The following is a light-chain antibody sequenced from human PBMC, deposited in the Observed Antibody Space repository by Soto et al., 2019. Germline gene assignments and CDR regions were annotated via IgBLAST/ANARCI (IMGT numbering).Light chain of an antibody. CDR2: EVS. CDR3: QSYDSSNYVI. CDR1: SSDVGSYKY. Sequence: QSVLTQPASVSGSPGQSITISCTGTSSDVGSYKYVSWYQHYPGKAPKLIIYEVSNRPSGVSDRFSGSKSGNTASLTISGLQAEDEADYYCQSYDSSNYVIFGGGTKLTVL. J-gene: IGLJ2*01. V-gene: IGLV2-14*01.